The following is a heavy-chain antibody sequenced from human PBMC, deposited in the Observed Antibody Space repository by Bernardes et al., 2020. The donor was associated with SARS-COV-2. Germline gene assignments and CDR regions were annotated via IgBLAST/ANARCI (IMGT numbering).Heavy chain of an antibody. J-gene: IGHJ4*02. V-gene: IGHV3-21*01. Sequence: GGSLRLSCAASGFNFITYSMNWVRQAPGKGLEWVSSISSGGTYISYADSVKGRFTISRDNAKNSLYLQMAGLRVDDTAIYYCATKWELRGGTLGWGQGTLVTVSS. CDR1: GFNFITYS. CDR2: ISSGGTYI. D-gene: IGHD1-26*01. CDR3: ATKWELRGGTLG.